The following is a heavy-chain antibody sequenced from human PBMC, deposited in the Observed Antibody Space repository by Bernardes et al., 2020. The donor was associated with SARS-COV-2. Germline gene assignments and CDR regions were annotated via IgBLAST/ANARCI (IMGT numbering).Heavy chain of an antibody. Sequence: GGSLRLSCAASGFTFNNYGMSWVRQAPGKGLEWVSGINWNGGSTGYADSVKGRFTISRDNAKNVLYLQMNSLSAEDTAVYYCAYKAYFYDSRGYLPDYWGQGTLVTVSS. CDR1: GFTFNNYG. D-gene: IGHD3-22*01. CDR3: AYKAYFYDSRGYLPDY. CDR2: INWNGGST. J-gene: IGHJ4*02. V-gene: IGHV3-20*04.